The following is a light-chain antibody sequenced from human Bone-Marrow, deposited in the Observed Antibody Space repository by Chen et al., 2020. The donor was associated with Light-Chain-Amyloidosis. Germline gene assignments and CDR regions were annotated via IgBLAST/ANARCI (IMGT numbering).Light chain of an antibody. CDR2: ENN. Sequence: QPVLTQPPSVSAAPGQKVTIPSSRSNSNIGINYVSWYQQFPGTSPKLLIYENNQRPSEIPDRFSGSKSGTSATLGVAGLQTGDEADYYCATWDSSLTVWMFGGGTKLTVL. J-gene: IGLJ3*02. V-gene: IGLV1-51*02. CDR1: NSNIGINY. CDR3: ATWDSSLTVWM.